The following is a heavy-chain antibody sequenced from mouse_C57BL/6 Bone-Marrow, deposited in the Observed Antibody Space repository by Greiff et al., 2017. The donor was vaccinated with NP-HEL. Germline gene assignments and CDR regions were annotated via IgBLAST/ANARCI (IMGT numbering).Heavy chain of an antibody. CDR2: IGPGSGST. CDR1: GYTFTDYY. J-gene: IGHJ3*01. CDR3: ARVVVARDPGFAD. V-gene: IGHV1-77*01. D-gene: IGHD1-1*01. Sequence: VQLQQSGAELVKPGASVKISCKASGYTFTDYYINWVKQRPGQGLEWIGKIGPGSGSTYYNEKCKGKATLTADKASSPAYMQLSSVTSEDSAVYVCARVVVARDPGFADWGKGTLVTVSA.